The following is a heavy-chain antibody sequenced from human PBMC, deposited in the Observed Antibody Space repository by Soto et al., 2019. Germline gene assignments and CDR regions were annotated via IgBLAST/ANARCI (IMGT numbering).Heavy chain of an antibody. J-gene: IGHJ3*02. V-gene: IGHV1-2*04. D-gene: IGHD3-10*01. CDR3: ARGITLVRGVLLDAFEI. CDR1: GYTFTGYY. CDR2: INPNSGGT. Sequence: QVQLVQSGAEVMKPGASVKVSCKASGYTFTGYYMHWVRQAPGQGLEWMGWINPNSGGTNYAQKFQGWVTMTRDTAISTAYMELSRVRSDDTAVYYCARGITLVRGVLLDAFEIWGQGTMVTVSS.